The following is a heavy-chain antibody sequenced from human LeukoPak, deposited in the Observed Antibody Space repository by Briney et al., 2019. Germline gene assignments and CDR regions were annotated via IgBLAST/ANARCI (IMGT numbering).Heavy chain of an antibody. CDR2: IFYSGST. J-gene: IGHJ4*02. CDR1: GGSISSSSYY. Sequence: PSETLSLTCSVSGGSISSSSYYWGWIRQPPGKGLEWIGSIFYSGSTYYNPSLKSRLTISVDTSKNKFSLKLSSMTAADTAVYYCARCKEKAFYGADYWGQGTLVTVSS. V-gene: IGHV4-39*07. D-gene: IGHD2/OR15-2a*01. CDR3: ARCKEKAFYGADY.